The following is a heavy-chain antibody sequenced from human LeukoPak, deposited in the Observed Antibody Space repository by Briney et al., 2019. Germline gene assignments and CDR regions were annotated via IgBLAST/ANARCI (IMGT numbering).Heavy chain of an antibody. Sequence: SETLSLTCTVSGYSITSGYYWGWVRQPPGKGLEWLASIYHSGSTFYNPSLQSRVTISVDTSKNQFSLQLNSVTPEDTAVYYCARDGGGLEFDYWGQGTLVTVSS. CDR3: ARDGGGLEFDY. CDR2: IYHSGST. J-gene: IGHJ4*02. CDR1: GYSITSGYY. V-gene: IGHV4-38-2*02. D-gene: IGHD3/OR15-3a*01.